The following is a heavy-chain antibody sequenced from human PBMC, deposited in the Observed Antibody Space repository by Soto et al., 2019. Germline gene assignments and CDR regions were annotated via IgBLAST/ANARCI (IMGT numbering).Heavy chain of an antibody. CDR2: IYYSGST. D-gene: IGHD6-13*01. V-gene: IGHV4-31*03. CDR3: ARDRTHSSSWYPHPSWFDP. Sequence: SETLSLTFTVSGGSISSGGYYWSWIRQHPGKGLEWIGYIYYSGSTYYNPSLKSRVTISVDTSKNQFSLKLSSVTAADTAVYYCARDRTHSSSWYPHPSWFDPWGQGTLVTVSS. CDR1: GGSISSGGYY. J-gene: IGHJ5*02.